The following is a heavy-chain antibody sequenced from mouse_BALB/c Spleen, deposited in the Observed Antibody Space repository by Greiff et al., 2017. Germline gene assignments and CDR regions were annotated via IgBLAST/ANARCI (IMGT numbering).Heavy chain of an antibody. CDR1: GFTFSSFG. V-gene: IGHV5-17*02. CDR3: ARPSMITTGYWYFDV. CDR2: ISSGSSTI. D-gene: IGHD2-4*01. J-gene: IGHJ1*01. Sequence: EVKLVESGGGLVQPGGSRKLSCAASGFTFSSFGMHWVRQAPEKGLEWVAYISSGSSTIYYADTVKGRFTISRDNPKNTLFLQMTSLRSEDTAMYYCARPSMITTGYWYFDVWGAGTTVTVAS.